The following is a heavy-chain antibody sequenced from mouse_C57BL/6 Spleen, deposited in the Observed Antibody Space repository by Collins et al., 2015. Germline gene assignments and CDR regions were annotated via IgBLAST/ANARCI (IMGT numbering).Heavy chain of an antibody. D-gene: IGHD1-1*01. CDR2: IYPGSGNT. CDR3: AKENYYGSSSFDY. Sequence: QVQLKQSGAELVRPGASVKLSCKASGYTFTDYYXNWVKQRPGQGLEWIARIYPGSGNTYYNEKFKGKATLTAEKSSSTAYMQLSSLTSEDSAVYFCAKENYYGSSSFDYWGQGTTLTVSS. J-gene: IGHJ2*01. V-gene: IGHV1-76*01. CDR1: GYTFTDYY.